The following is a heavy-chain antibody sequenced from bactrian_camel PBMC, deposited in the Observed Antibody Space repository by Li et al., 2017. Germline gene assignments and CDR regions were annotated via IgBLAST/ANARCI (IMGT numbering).Heavy chain of an antibody. J-gene: IGHJ4*01. CDR2: INSRTDGTT. Sequence: VQLVESGGGSVQPGGSLRLSCAASGFTFSSHDMIWVRQAPGKGLEWVSSINSRTDGTTVYADSVKGRFTISRDNAKNTLYLQLNSRKPEDTAMYFCSSLYNRYWGQGTQVTVS. CDR3: SSLYNRY. CDR1: GFTFSSHD. V-gene: IGHV3S40*01.